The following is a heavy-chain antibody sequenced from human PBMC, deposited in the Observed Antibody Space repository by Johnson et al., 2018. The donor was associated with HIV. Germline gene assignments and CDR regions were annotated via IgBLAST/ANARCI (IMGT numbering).Heavy chain of an antibody. V-gene: IGHV3-7*01. D-gene: IGHD3-16*01. CDR3: ARDQGWGDAFDI. J-gene: IGHJ3*02. CDR2: IKQGGSEK. Sequence: VQLVESGGGVVQPGRSLRLACVTSGFSISNYAMHWVRQAPGKGLEWVANIKQGGSEKYYVDSVKGRFTISRDNAKKSLYLQMNSLRAEDTAVYYCARDQGWGDAFDIWGQGTMVIVSS. CDR1: GFSISNYA.